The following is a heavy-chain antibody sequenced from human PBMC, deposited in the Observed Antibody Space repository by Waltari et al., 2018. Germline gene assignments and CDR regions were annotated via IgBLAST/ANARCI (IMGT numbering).Heavy chain of an antibody. CDR3: ARRAWLQLSWYFDL. D-gene: IGHD5-12*01. CDR2: INHSGST. CDR1: GGSFSGYY. Sequence: QVQLQQWGAGLLKPSETLSLPCAVYGGSFSGYYWSWIRQPPGKGLEWIGEINHSGSTNYNPSLKSRVTISVDTSKNQFSLKLSSVTAADTAVYYCARRAWLQLSWYFDLWGRGTLVTVSS. J-gene: IGHJ2*01. V-gene: IGHV4-34*01.